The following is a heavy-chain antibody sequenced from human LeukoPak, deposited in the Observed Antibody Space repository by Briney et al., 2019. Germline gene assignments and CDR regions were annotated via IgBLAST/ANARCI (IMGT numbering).Heavy chain of an antibody. D-gene: IGHD3-10*01. CDR3: AKIGGYFDY. CDR1: GFTFRSNS. V-gene: IGHV3-23*01. CDR2: ITGTGENT. Sequence: GGSLRLSCAASGFTFRSNSMSWVRQAPGKGLEWVSAITGTGENTYYADFVEGRFTISRDNSNNTLYLQMNSLRAEDTAVYYCAKIGGYFDYWGQGTLVTVSS. J-gene: IGHJ4*02.